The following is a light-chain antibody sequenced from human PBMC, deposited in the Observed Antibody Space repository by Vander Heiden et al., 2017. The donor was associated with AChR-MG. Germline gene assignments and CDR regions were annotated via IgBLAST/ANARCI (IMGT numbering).Light chain of an antibody. Sequence: DIQMTQSPSSLSASVGDRVTITCRASQGVSNYLAWYQQKPGKVPKLLIYGASTLQSGVPSRFSGRGSGTDFTLTISSLQPEDVATYYCQKDNSAPRTFGQGTKVEIK. J-gene: IGKJ1*01. CDR3: QKDNSAPRT. CDR1: QGVSNY. V-gene: IGKV1-27*01. CDR2: GAS.